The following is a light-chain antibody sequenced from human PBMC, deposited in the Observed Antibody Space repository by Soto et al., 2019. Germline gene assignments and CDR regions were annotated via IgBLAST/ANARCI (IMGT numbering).Light chain of an antibody. V-gene: IGKV4-1*01. Sequence: DIVMTQSPDSLAVPLGERATINCKSSQSLLYSSNNKNYLAWHQQKPGQPPKLLIYWASTRESGVPDRFNGSGSGTDFTLTISNLQAEDVAVYYCQQCYGTPFTFGGGTKVEI. CDR2: WAS. CDR1: QSLLYSSNNKNY. J-gene: IGKJ4*01. CDR3: QQCYGTPFT.